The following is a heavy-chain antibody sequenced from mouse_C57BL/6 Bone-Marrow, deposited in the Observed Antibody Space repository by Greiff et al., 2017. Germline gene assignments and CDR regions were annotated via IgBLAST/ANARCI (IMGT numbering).Heavy chain of an antibody. V-gene: IGHV1-81*01. J-gene: IGHJ4*01. Sequence: VQRVESGAELARPGASVKLSCKASGYTFTSYGISWVKQRTGQGLEWIGEIYPRSGNTYYNEKFKGKATLTADKSSSTAYMELRSLTSEDSAVYFCARSPLYDYGRDYWGQGTSVTVSS. CDR1: GYTFTSYG. CDR3: ARSPLYDYGRDY. D-gene: IGHD2-4*01. CDR2: IYPRSGNT.